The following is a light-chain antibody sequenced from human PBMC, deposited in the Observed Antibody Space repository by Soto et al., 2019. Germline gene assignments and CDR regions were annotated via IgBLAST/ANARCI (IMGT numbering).Light chain of an antibody. CDR2: EVS. V-gene: IGLV2-14*01. CDR1: SSDVGDYKS. J-gene: IGLJ1*01. Sequence: QSVLTQPASVSGSPGQSIAISCSGTSSDVGDYKSVSWYQHHPGKVPKLVIFEVSNRPSGVSNRFSGSKSGNTASLTISGLQAEDEAAYYCSSYTATNTLVVFGTGTKVTVL. CDR3: SSYTATNTLVV.